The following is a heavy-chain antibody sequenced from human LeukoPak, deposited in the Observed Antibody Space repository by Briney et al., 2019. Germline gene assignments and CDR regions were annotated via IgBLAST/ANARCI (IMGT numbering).Heavy chain of an antibody. D-gene: IGHD3-10*01. CDR2: ISSSSSYI. CDR1: RFTFSSYS. J-gene: IGHJ4*02. Sequence: SGGSLRLSCAASRFTFSSYSMNWVCQAPGKGLEWVSSISSSSSYIYYADSVKGRFTISRDNAKNSLYLQMNSLRAEDTAVYYCARDVGYGSGSFWGQGTLVTVSS. V-gene: IGHV3-21*01. CDR3: ARDVGYGSGSF.